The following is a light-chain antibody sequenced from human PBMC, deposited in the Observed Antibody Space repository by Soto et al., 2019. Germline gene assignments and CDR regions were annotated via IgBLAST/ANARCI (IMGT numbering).Light chain of an antibody. V-gene: IGLV1-40*01. Sequence: QSVLTQPPSVSGAPGQRVTISCTGSSSNIGAGYDVHWYQQLPGKSPQLLIYGNTKRPSVVPDRVSGSKSVTSASLAITGLQDDDEADYCCQSYESSMSVVFGGGTKLTVL. CDR2: GNT. CDR3: QSYESSMSVV. CDR1: SSNIGAGYD. J-gene: IGLJ2*01.